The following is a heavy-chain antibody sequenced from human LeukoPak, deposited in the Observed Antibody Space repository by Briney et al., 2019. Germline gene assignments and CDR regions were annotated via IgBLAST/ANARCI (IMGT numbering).Heavy chain of an antibody. J-gene: IGHJ3*02. V-gene: IGHV1-2*02. CDR3: ARYLAAPYDAFDI. D-gene: IGHD2-15*01. CDR2: INPKTGST. CDR1: GYTFTDYY. Sequence: ASVKVSCKASGYTFTDYYIHWVRQAPGQGLEWMGWINPKTGSTNYPQKFQGRVTMTRDTSISTAYMDLTRLRYDDTAVYFCARYLAAPYDAFDIRGQGTMVTVSS.